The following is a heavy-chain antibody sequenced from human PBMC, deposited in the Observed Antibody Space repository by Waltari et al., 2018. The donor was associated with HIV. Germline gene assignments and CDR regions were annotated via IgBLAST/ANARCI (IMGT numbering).Heavy chain of an antibody. V-gene: IGHV3-21*01. CDR1: GLSLSRYS. J-gene: IGHJ6*02. CDR2: ISSSSSYI. D-gene: IGHD6-13*01. Sequence: EVQLVESGGGLVKPGGSLRLSCADSGLSLSRYSMNWVIQAPGNGLEWVSSISSSSSYIYYADSVKGRFTISRDNAKNSLYLQMNSLRVEDTAVYYCANSGGIGPYGMDVWGQGTTVTVSS. CDR3: ANSGGIGPYGMDV.